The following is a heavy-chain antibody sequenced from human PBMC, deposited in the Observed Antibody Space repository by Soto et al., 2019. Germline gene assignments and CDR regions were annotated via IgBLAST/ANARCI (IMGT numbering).Heavy chain of an antibody. D-gene: IGHD3-22*01. CDR3: ARGADYYDTSGSWTFDN. Sequence: PGGSLRLSCAGSGFTFSSYAMHWVRQAPGKGLEWVALIAYHGVNQYYADSVKGRFTISRDNSKNTLWLQMNSLSADDTAVYYCARGADYYDTSGSWTFDNWGQGTVVTVSS. CDR1: GFTFSSYA. V-gene: IGHV3-30-3*01. J-gene: IGHJ4*02. CDR2: IAYHGVNQ.